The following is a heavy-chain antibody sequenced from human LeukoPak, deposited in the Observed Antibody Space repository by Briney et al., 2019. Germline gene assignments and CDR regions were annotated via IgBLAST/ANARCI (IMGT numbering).Heavy chain of an antibody. D-gene: IGHD5-12*01. J-gene: IGHJ4*02. Sequence: PSETLSLTCAVYGESFSGYYWNWIRQPPGKGLEWIGEINHSGSTTNYNPSLKSRVTMSVDMSKNQFSLKLSSVTAADTALYYCARKSGYARDYWGQGTLVTVSS. CDR1: GESFSGYY. V-gene: IGHV4-34*01. CDR2: INHSGSTT. CDR3: ARKSGYARDY.